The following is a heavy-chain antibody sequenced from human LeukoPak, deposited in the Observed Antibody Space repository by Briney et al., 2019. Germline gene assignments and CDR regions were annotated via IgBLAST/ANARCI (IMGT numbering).Heavy chain of an antibody. V-gene: IGHV4-59*08. CDR3: ARLLVDSYGYWFDP. D-gene: IGHD5-18*01. J-gene: IGHJ5*02. Sequence: PSETLSLTCTVSGDSIISYYWSWIRQPPGKGLEWIGYIYYSGSTNYNPSLKSRVTISVDTSKNQFSLKLTSVTAADTAVYYCARLLVDSYGYWFDPWGQGTLVTVSS. CDR1: GDSIISYY. CDR2: IYYSGST.